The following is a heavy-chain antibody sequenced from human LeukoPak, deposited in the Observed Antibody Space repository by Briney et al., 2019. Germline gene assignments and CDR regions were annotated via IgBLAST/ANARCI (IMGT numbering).Heavy chain of an antibody. CDR3: ARQRDRGFVDS. Sequence: PSETLSLTCTVSGGSIRSSTYYWGWIRQPPGKGLEWIGSICYTGSTYYNAPLKSRVTVSVDTSKNQFSLKMTSVTAAETAVYYCARQRDRGFVDSWGQGTLVTVSS. CDR2: ICYTGST. D-gene: IGHD2-21*02. J-gene: IGHJ4*02. CDR1: GGSIRSSTYY. V-gene: IGHV4-39*01.